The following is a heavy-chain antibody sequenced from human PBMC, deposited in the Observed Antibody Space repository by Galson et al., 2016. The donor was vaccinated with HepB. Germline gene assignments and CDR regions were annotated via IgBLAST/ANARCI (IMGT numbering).Heavy chain of an antibody. Sequence: SVKVSCKASGYTFTSYGISWVRQAPGEGLEWLGWISAYNGDTNYAQKFQGRVIMTTNISATTAYMELRSLRFDDTAVYFCARDPRVRMVREGLDPWGQGTLVTVSS. CDR3: ARDPRVRMVREGLDP. CDR1: GYTFTSYG. D-gene: IGHD3-10*01. V-gene: IGHV1-18*01. CDR2: ISAYNGDT. J-gene: IGHJ5*02.